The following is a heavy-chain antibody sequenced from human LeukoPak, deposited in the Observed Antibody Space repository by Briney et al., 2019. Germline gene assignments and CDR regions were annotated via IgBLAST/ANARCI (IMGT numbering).Heavy chain of an antibody. CDR2: ISGSGAST. Sequence: GGSLRLSCLTSGFTFSTNAMSWVRQAPGKGLEWISGISGSGASTYYADSVTGRFTISRDNSRNTLYLQMNSLRTEDTAVYYCARPVGVTNRVMEDYWGQGTLVTVSS. J-gene: IGHJ4*02. D-gene: IGHD2-8*01. CDR1: GFTFSTNA. CDR3: ARPVGVTNRVMEDY. V-gene: IGHV3-23*01.